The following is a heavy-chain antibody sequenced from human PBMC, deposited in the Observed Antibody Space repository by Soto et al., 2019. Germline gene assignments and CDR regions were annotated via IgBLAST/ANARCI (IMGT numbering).Heavy chain of an antibody. CDR2: TYFRSKWYN. J-gene: IGHJ5*02. V-gene: IGHV6-1*01. D-gene: IGHD5-12*01. CDR3: AKGDNLGPKTGYAFDP. CDR1: GDSVSSNTAS. Sequence: SQTLPLTCAISGDSVSSNTASWNWIRQSPSRGPEWLGRTYFRSKWYNDYAVSVKSRIIINPDTSNNQFSLQLNSVTPEDTAVYFCAKGDNLGPKTGYAFDPWGQGIMVTVSS.